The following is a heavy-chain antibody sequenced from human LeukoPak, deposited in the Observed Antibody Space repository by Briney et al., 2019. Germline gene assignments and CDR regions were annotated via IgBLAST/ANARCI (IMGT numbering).Heavy chain of an antibody. CDR1: GFTFSTYS. CDR3: ARGNGWYCVY. CDR2: ISSSSNTI. J-gene: IGHJ4*02. D-gene: IGHD6-19*01. Sequence: GGSLRLSCAASGFTFSTYSMNWVRQAPGKGLEWVSYISSSSNTIYYADSVKGRFTISRDNAKNSLFLQMSSLRAEDTAVYYCARGNGWYCVYWGQGILVTVSS. V-gene: IGHV3-48*01.